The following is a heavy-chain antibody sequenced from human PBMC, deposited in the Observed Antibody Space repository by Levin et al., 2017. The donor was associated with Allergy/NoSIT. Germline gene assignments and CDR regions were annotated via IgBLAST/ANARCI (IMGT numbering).Heavy chain of an antibody. CDR3: ARAAASANDY. CDR1: GFTFSSYW. CDR2: IDQDGSEK. V-gene: IGHV3-7*01. Sequence: PGGSLRLSCVASGFTFSSYWMRWVRQAPGKGLEWVASIDQDGSEKKHVDSVKGRFTVSRDNAKNSLYLQMNSLRADDTAVYYCARAAASANDYWGQGTLVTVSS. J-gene: IGHJ4*02.